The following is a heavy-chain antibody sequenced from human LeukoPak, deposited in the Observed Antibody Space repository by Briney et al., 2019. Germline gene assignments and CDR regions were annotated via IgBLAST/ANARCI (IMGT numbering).Heavy chain of an antibody. J-gene: IGHJ5*02. CDR1: GYTFTSYG. V-gene: IGHV1-18*01. D-gene: IGHD3-16*01. CDR3: ARVYYESTEGVWFAP. Sequence: ASVKVSCKASGYTFTSYGISWVRQAPGQGLEWMGWISAYNGNTNYAQKLQGRVTMTTDTSTSTAYMELRSLRSDDTAVYYCARVYYESTEGVWFAPWGQGTLVTVSS. CDR2: ISAYNGNT.